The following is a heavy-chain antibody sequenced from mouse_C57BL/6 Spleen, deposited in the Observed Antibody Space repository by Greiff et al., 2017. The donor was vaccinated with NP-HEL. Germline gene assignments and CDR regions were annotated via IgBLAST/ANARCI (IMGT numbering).Heavy chain of an antibody. CDR1: GFSFNTYA. Sequence: EVKLMESGGGLVQPKGSLKLSCAASGFSFNTYAMNWVRQAPGKGLEWVARIRSKSNKYATYYSESVKDRFTISRDDSESMLYLQMNNLKTEDTAMYYCVRDDYDGYYAMDYWGQGTSVTVSS. CDR2: IRSKSNKYAT. D-gene: IGHD2-4*01. V-gene: IGHV10-1*01. CDR3: VRDDYDGYYAMDY. J-gene: IGHJ4*01.